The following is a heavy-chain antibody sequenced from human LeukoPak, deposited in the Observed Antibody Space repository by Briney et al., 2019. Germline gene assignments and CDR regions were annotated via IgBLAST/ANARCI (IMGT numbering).Heavy chain of an antibody. V-gene: IGHV1-69*13. CDR2: IIPIFGTA. CDR3: ATDLRPNGGSRGISGDY. J-gene: IGHJ4*02. D-gene: IGHD3-16*01. CDR1: GGTFSSYA. Sequence: SVKVSCKASGGTFSSYAISWVRQAPGQGLEWMGGIIPIFGTANYAQKFQARVTITADESTSTAYMELSSLRSEDTAVYYCATDLRPNGGSRGISGDYWGQGTLVTVSS.